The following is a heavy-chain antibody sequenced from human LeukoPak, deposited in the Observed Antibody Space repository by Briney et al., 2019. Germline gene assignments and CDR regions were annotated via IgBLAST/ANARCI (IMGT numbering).Heavy chain of an antibody. V-gene: IGHV3-20*04. Sequence: GRSLRLSCAASGFTFDDYGMSWVRQAQGKGLEWVSLINWNGGSTGYADSVKGQFTISRDNAKNSLYLQMNSLRAEDTALCYFPRDDGGSMVLVIWGQRPLVSVSS. CDR3: PRDDGGSMVLVI. CDR1: GFTFDDYG. CDR2: INWNGGST. J-gene: IGHJ4*02. D-gene: IGHD3-10*01.